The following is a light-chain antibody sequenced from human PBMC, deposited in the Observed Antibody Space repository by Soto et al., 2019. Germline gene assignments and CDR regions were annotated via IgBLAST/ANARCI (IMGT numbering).Light chain of an antibody. CDR3: QQRSDWTRT. CDR2: HAS. J-gene: IGKJ1*01. CDR1: QSIGTY. Sequence: EIVLTQSPVTLSLSPGERATLSCRASQSIGTYLAWYQQKPDQAPRLLIYHASNRATGIPARFSGSASGTDFTLTISSLEPEDFAVYYCQQRSDWTRTLGQGTKVEVK. V-gene: IGKV3-11*01.